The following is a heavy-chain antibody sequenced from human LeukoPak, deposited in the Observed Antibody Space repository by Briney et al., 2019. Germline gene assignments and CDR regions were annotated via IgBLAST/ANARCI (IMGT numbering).Heavy chain of an antibody. Sequence: SETLSLTCPVCLGSLRNGVYYWSWLRHPPGEGVVWLGYFCYCGSTYYHPSLKGRVTISVSTFKHQFSLKLSPVTAADAAVYYCAGGGLLDFWSGSLDYWGQGTLVTVSS. CDR1: LGSLRNGVYY. CDR3: AGGGLLDFWSGSLDY. CDR2: FCYCGST. D-gene: IGHD3-3*01. V-gene: IGHV4-30-4*08. J-gene: IGHJ4*02.